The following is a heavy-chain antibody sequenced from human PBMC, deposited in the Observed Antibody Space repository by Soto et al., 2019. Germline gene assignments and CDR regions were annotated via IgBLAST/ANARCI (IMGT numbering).Heavy chain of an antibody. V-gene: IGHV3-23*01. J-gene: IGHJ4*02. D-gene: IGHD2-2*01. Sequence: GGSLILSCAASGFTFSCYAMSWGRQAPGKGLEWVSAVSGSGGSTYYADSVKGRFTTSRDNSKNTLYLQMNSLRAEDTAVYYCAKGVVPAALGPQKRIAVAGYFDYCGQGTLVNVSS. CDR1: GFTFSCYA. CDR2: VSGSGGST. CDR3: AKGVVPAALGPQKRIAVAGYFDY.